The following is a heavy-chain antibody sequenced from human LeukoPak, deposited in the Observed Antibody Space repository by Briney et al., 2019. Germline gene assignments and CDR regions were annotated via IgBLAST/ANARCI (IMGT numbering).Heavy chain of an antibody. CDR1: GGSISSYY. CDR3: ARDSGGYYYDSSPHPPNYYYYMDV. CDR2: IYTSGST. Sequence: KPSETLSLTCTVSGGSISSYYWSWIRQPAGKGLEWIGRIYTSGSTNYNPSLKSRVTMSVDTSKNQFSLKLSSVTAADTAVYYCARDSGGYYYDSSPHPPNYYYYMDVWGKGTTVTVSS. D-gene: IGHD3-22*01. V-gene: IGHV4-4*07. J-gene: IGHJ6*03.